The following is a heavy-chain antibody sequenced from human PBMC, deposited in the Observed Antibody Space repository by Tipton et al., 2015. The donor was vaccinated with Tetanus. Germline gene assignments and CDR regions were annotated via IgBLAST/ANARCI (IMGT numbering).Heavy chain of an antibody. J-gene: IGHJ4*02. Sequence: VKPSETLSLTCTVSGASISSYYWSWIRQPAGKGLEWIGRVYNSGSTDYNPSLKSRPARSLDTSKNQFSLKLSSVTAADTAVYYCARHSGSYPFDYWGQGTLVTVSS. CDR3: ARHSGSYPFDY. V-gene: IGHV4-4*07. D-gene: IGHD1-26*01. CDR1: GASISSYY. CDR2: VYNSGST.